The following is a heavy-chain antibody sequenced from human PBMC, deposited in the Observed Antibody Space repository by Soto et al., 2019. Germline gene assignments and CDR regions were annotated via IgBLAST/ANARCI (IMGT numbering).Heavy chain of an antibody. J-gene: IGHJ6*04. D-gene: IGHD3-3*01. V-gene: IGHV3-64*01. Sequence: EEQLVQSGGGLVQPGGSLRLSCAASGFSFSSYDLFWVRQAPGKGLEYVSAVSRNGINTYYANSVKGRFTISRDNSKNIMYLQMGNLRAEDMAVYYCSITYYDFDVWGKGTTVIVSS. CDR2: VSRNGINT. CDR1: GFSFSSYD. CDR3: SITYYDFDV.